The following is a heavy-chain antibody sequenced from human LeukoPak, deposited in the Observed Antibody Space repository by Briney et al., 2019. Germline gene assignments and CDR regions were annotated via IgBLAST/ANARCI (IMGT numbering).Heavy chain of an antibody. CDR2: IQYDGNNK. J-gene: IGHJ6*02. V-gene: IGHV3-30*02. CDR3: AKDQSSSGYFYAMDV. CDR1: GFTFGRYG. Sequence: PGGSLRLSCAASGFTFGRYGIHWVRQAPGKGLEWVAFIQYDGNNKYYADSVKGRFTISKDNSRNTMSLRMNSLRAEDTAVYYCAKDQSSSGYFYAMDVWGQGTTVTVSS. D-gene: IGHD6-25*01.